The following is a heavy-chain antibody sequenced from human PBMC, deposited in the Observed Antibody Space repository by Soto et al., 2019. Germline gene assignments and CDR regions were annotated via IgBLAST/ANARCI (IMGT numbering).Heavy chain of an antibody. Sequence: QVQLQESGPGLVKPSQNLSLTCTVSDGSISSGGYYWSWIRQHPGKGLEWIGYIYYSGSTYSNPSLKSRVTISVDTSKNQFSLKLSSVTAADTAVDYCARVTVDTAMVRPFDYWGQGTMVTVSS. J-gene: IGHJ4*02. CDR1: DGSISSGGYY. CDR3: ARVTVDTAMVRPFDY. D-gene: IGHD5-18*01. CDR2: IYYSGST. V-gene: IGHV4-31*03.